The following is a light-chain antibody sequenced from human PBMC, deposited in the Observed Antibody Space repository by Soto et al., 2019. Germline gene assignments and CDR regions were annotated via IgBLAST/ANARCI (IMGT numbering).Light chain of an antibody. CDR2: GAS. Sequence: EIVLTQSPGTLSLSPGERATLSCRASQSVSSTYLAWYQQKPGQAPRLLIYGASSRATGIPDRFSGSGSGTDFTLTISRLEPEHFAVYYCQQYESSPTTFGGGTKVEIK. CDR1: QSVSSTY. J-gene: IGKJ4*01. CDR3: QQYESSPTT. V-gene: IGKV3-20*01.